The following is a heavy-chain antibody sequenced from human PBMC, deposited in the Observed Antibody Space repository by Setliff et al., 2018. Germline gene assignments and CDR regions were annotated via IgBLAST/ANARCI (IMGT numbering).Heavy chain of an antibody. J-gene: IGHJ4*02. CDR1: GASISSYY. Sequence: PSETLSLTCSVSGASISSYYWSWIRQPPGKGLEWIGYIYTSGTTKYNPSLKGRVTISIDTSKSQFSLNLSSVTAADTAVYYCARIAYGSGSYYFDYWGQGTLVTVSS. CDR2: IYTSGTT. V-gene: IGHV4-4*08. CDR3: ARIAYGSGSYYFDY. D-gene: IGHD3-10*01.